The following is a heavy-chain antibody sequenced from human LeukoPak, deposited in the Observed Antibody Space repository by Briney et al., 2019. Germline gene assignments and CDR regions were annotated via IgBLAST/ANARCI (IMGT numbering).Heavy chain of an antibody. CDR3: ARHLVVVPAAIQGPLDY. CDR2: IIPILGIA. CDR1: GGTFSSYA. V-gene: IGHV1-69*04. Sequence: SVKVSCKASGGTFSSYAISWVRQAPGQGLEWMGRIIPILGIANYAQKLQGRVTITADESTSTAYMELSSLRSEDTAVYYCARHLVVVPAAIQGPLDYWDQGTLVTVSS. J-gene: IGHJ4*02. D-gene: IGHD2-2*01.